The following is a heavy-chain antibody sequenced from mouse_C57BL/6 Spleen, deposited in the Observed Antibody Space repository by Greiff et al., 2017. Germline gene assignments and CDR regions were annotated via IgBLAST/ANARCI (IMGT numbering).Heavy chain of an antibody. V-gene: IGHV1-42*01. CDR1: GYSFTGYY. Sequence: EVKLQQSGPELVKPGASVKISCKASGYSFTGYYMNWVKQSPEKSLEWIGEINPSTGGTTYNQKFKAKATLTVDKSSSTAYMQLKSLTSEDSAVYYCARGGSYWYFDVWGTGTTVTVSS. CDR3: ARGGSYWYFDV. CDR2: INPSTGGT. J-gene: IGHJ1*03.